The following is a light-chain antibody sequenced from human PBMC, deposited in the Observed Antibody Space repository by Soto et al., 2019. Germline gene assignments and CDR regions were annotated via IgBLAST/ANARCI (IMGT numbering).Light chain of an antibody. Sequence: QSALTQPASVSGSPGQSIAISCTGTSSDVGGYDYVSWYQQHPDKAPKLMIYEVTKRPSGVSNRFSGSKSGNTASLTISGLQPFFFTDYYSTSLSSGSTRVFGSGTIDTVL. CDR2: EVT. V-gene: IGLV2-14*01. CDR1: SSDVGGYDY. J-gene: IGLJ1*01. CDR3: TSLSSGSTRV.